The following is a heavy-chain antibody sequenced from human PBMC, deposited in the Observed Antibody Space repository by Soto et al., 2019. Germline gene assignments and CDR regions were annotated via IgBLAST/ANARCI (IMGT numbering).Heavy chain of an antibody. D-gene: IGHD6-19*01. CDR2: ISSSSSYI. V-gene: IGHV3-48*02. CDR1: GFPFSTYN. Sequence: HPGGSLRLSCAASGFPFSTYNMNWVRQAPGKGLEWVSSISSSSSYINYADSVKGRFTISRDNAKNSLYLQMNSLRDEDTAVYYCARSAIASSGCDYWGQGTLVTVSS. J-gene: IGHJ4*02. CDR3: ARSAIASSGCDY.